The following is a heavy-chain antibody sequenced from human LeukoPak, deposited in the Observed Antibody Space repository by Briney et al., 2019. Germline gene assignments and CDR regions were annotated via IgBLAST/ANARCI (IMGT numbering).Heavy chain of an antibody. CDR2: IRPDGDRT. CDR3: AREQSGTRGWYTVDY. D-gene: IGHD6-19*01. V-gene: IGHV3-23*01. J-gene: IGHJ4*02. CDR1: GSTFSTYA. Sequence: GGSLRLSCAASGSTFSTYAITWVRQGPGKGLEWVSAIRPDGDRTYYANSVRGRFAISRDNSKDTVYLQINGLRVEDTAVYYCAREQSGTRGWYTVDYWGQGTLVTVSS.